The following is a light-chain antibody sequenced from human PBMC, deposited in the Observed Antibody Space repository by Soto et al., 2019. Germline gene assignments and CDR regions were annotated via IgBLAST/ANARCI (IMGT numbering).Light chain of an antibody. CDR3: QQYGSSPPIT. V-gene: IGKV3-20*01. CDR2: DAS. J-gene: IGKJ5*01. CDR1: QSVSSSS. Sequence: EIVLTQSPGTLSLSPGERATLSCRASQSVSSSSLAWYQQKPGQAPRLLIYDASSRTTGIPDRFSGSGSGTDFTLTISRLEPEDFAVYYCQQYGSSPPITFGQGTRVEIK.